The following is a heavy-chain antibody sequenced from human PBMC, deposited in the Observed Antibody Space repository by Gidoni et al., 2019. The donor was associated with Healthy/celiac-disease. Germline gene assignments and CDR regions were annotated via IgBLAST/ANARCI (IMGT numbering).Heavy chain of an antibody. CDR2: MNPNSGNT. V-gene: IGHV1-8*01. CDR3: AIQPIMVRGVIIPNDY. Sequence: QVQLVQSGAEVKKPGASVKVSCKASGYTFTSYDINWVRQATGQGLEWMGWMNPNSGNTGYAQKFQGRVTMTRNTSISTAYMELSSLRSEDTAVYYCAIQPIMVRGVIIPNDYWGQGTLVTVSS. J-gene: IGHJ4*02. CDR1: GYTFTSYD. D-gene: IGHD3-10*01.